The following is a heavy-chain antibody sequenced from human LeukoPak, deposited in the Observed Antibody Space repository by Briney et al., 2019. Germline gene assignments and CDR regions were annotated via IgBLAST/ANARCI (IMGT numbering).Heavy chain of an antibody. CDR3: ARGGRRVLAAPRPETYYYYGMDV. D-gene: IGHD2-2*01. CDR1: GGSFSGYY. V-gene: IGHV4-34*01. Sequence: SETLSLTCAVYGGSFSGYYWSWIRQPPGKGLEWIGEINHSGSTNYNPSLKSRVTISVDTSKNRFSLKLSSVTAADTAVCYCARGGRRVLAAPRPETYYYYGMDVWGKGTTVTVSS. CDR2: INHSGST. J-gene: IGHJ6*04.